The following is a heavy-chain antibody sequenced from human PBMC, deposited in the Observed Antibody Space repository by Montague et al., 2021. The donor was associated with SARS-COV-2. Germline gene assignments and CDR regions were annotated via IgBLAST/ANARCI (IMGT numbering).Heavy chain of an antibody. CDR1: GDSVSRNGAA. Sequence: CAISGDSVSRNGAAWNWIRQSPSLGFEWLGRTYYRSEWYNDYAVSVKSRITINPDTSKNQISLQLNSVTPEDTAVYYCARTSASSDYWGQGTLVTVSS. CDR2: TYYRSEWYN. CDR3: ARTSASSDY. J-gene: IGHJ4*02. D-gene: IGHD1-26*01. V-gene: IGHV6-1*01.